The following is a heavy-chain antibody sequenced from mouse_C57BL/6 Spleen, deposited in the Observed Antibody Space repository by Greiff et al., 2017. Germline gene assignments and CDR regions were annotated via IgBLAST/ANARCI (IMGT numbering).Heavy chain of an antibody. CDR2: INPSSGYP. D-gene: IGHD4-1*01. J-gene: IGHJ1*03. V-gene: IGHV1-7*01. CDR3: ARKKEELSLYWYFDV. Sequence: VQLQQSGAELAQPGASVKLSCKASGYTFTSYWMHWVKQRPGQGLEWIGYINPSSGYPKYNQKFKDKATLTADKSSSTAYMQLSSRTYEDSAVYYCARKKEELSLYWYFDVWGTGTTVTVSS. CDR1: GYTFTSYW.